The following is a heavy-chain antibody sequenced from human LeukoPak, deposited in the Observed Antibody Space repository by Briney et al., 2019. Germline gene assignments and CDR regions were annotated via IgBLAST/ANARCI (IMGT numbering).Heavy chain of an antibody. D-gene: IGHD2-2*02. CDR3: AGDPRAPYPEFVY. CDR2: IIPILGIA. CDR1: GGTFSSYA. Sequence: GASVKVSCKASGGTFSSYAISWVRQAPGQGLEWMGRIIPILGIANCAQKFQGRVTITADKSTSTAYMELSSLRSEDTAVYYCAGDPRAPYPEFVYWGQGTLVTVSS. J-gene: IGHJ4*02. V-gene: IGHV1-69*04.